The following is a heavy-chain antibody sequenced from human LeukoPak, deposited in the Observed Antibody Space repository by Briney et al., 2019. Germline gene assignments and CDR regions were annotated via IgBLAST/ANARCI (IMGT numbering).Heavy chain of an antibody. Sequence: GGSLRLSCAAYGFTFSSYSMNWVRQAPGKGLEWVSSISSSSSYIYYADSVKGRFTISRDNAKNSLYLQMNSLRAEDTAVYYCARVGSVGYFDYWGQGTPVTVSS. D-gene: IGHD1-26*01. CDR2: ISSSSSYI. V-gene: IGHV3-21*01. J-gene: IGHJ4*02. CDR3: ARVGSVGYFDY. CDR1: GFTFSSYS.